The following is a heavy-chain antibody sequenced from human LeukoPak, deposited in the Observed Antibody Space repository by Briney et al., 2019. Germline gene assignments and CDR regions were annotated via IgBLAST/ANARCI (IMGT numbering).Heavy chain of an antibody. CDR3: ASCIVVVPTAIGSCAFDI. V-gene: IGHV1-69*06. CDR2: IIPIFGTA. CDR1: GGTFTSYA. D-gene: IGHD2-2*01. J-gene: IGHJ3*02. Sequence: SVKVSCKASGGTFTSYAISWVRQAPGQGLEWMGGIIPIFGTANYAQKFQGRVTITADKSTSTAYMELSSLRSEDTAVYYCASCIVVVPTAIGSCAFDIWGQGTMVTVSS.